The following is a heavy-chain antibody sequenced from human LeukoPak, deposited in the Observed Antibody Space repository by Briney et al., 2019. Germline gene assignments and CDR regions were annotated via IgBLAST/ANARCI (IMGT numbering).Heavy chain of an antibody. CDR1: GGSIDSNY. J-gene: IGHJ5*02. D-gene: IGHD6-13*01. Sequence: PSETLSLTCIVSGGSIDSNYWSWIRQPPGKGLEWIGHVYYSGSTNYNPSLKSRVTMSVDSSKSHFSLKLNSVTAADTAVYYCARRGIAAAGTWFDPWGQGTLVTVSS. CDR2: VYYSGST. CDR3: ARRGIAAAGTWFDP. V-gene: IGHV4-59*08.